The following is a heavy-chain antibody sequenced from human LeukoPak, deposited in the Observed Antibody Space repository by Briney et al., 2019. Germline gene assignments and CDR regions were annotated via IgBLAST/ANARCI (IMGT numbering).Heavy chain of an antibody. CDR1: GGSFSDFH. Sequence: SETLSLTCTVYGGSFSDFHWSWIRLPPREALEWIGEINHSGNTNYNPSLKSRVTISIDTSKNQFPLKLSSVTAADTAVYYCARGKVTRDWYFDLWGRGTLVTVSS. D-gene: IGHD4-17*01. J-gene: IGHJ2*01. V-gene: IGHV4-34*01. CDR3: ARGKVTRDWYFDL. CDR2: INHSGNT.